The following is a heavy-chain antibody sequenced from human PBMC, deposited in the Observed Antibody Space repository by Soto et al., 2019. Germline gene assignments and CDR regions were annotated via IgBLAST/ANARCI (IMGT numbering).Heavy chain of an antibody. J-gene: IGHJ6*03. CDR2: INHSGST. Sequence: SETLSLTCAVYGGSFSGYYWSWIRQPPGKGLEWIGEINHSGSTNYNPSLKSRVTISVDTSKNQFSLKLSSVTAADTAVYYCARVRYYMDVWGKGSTVTVSS. V-gene: IGHV4-34*01. CDR1: GGSFSGYY. CDR3: ARVRYYMDV.